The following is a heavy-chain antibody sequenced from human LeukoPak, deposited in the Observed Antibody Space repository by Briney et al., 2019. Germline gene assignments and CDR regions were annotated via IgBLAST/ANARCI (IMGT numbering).Heavy chain of an antibody. CDR2: ISSGGAYT. J-gene: IGHJ6*03. Sequence: PGGSLRLSCTGSGLIFSSYGLFWVRQAPGKGLEWVSAISSGGAYTYYADSVKGRFTISRDNALNSVSLQMNGLRAEDTAIYYCARDSEVPDYYSYMDVWGKGTTVTVSS. V-gene: IGHV3-21*01. CDR3: ARDSEVPDYYSYMDV. CDR1: GLIFSSYG.